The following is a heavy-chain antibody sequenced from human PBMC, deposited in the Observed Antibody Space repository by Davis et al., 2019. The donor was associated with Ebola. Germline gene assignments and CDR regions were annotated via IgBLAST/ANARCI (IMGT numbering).Heavy chain of an antibody. CDR1: GFSFRSYG. V-gene: IGHV3-30*03. D-gene: IGHD5-18*01. J-gene: IGHJ4*02. CDR3: ATENYVDTAMEDY. CDR2: ISYDGSNE. Sequence: GGSLRLSCVGSGFSFRSYGIHWVRQAPGKGLEWVAVISYDGSNEYYSGSVRGRFTISRDNSKNTLYLQMNSLRAEDTAVYYCATENYVDTAMEDYWGQGTLVTVSS.